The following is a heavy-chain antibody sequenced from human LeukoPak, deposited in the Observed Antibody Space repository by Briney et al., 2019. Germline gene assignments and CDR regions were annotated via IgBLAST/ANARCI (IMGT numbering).Heavy chain of an antibody. CDR3: ATLGGITGTTNAFDI. J-gene: IGHJ3*02. D-gene: IGHD1-7*01. CDR1: GYTFTXCY. V-gene: IGHV1-2*02. CDR2: INPNSGGT. Sequence: VKVSCKAXGYTFTXCYMHWVRQAPGQGLEWMGWINPNSGGTNYAQKFQGRVTMTRDTSISTAYMELSRLRSDDTAVYYCATLGGITGTTNAFDIWGQGTMVTVSS.